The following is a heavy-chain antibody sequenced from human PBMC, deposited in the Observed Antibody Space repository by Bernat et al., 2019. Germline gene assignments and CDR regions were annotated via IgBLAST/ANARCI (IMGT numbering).Heavy chain of an antibody. D-gene: IGHD6-13*01. J-gene: IGHJ5*02. CDR2: ISYDGSNK. V-gene: IGHV3-30*18. CDR3: ANDGGYIWFDH. Sequence: QVQLVESGGGVVQPGRSLRLSCAASGFTFSSYGMHWVRQAPGKGLEWVAVISYDGSNKYYADSVKGRFTISRDNSKNTLYLQMNSLRAEDTAVYYCANDGGYIWFDHWGQGTLVTVSS. CDR1: GFTFSSYG.